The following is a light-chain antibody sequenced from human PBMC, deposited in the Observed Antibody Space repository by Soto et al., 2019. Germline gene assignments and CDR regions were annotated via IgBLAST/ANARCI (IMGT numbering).Light chain of an antibody. V-gene: IGKV1-5*03. CDR3: QQYKDNWT. CDR1: QSISSW. CDR2: KAS. Sequence: DIQMTQPPSTLSASVGDRVTITCRASQSISSWLAWYQQKPGKAPKLLIYKASTLQSGVPSRFSGSGSGTEFTLAISSLQPDDSATYYCQQYKDNWTFGQGTKVEIK. J-gene: IGKJ1*01.